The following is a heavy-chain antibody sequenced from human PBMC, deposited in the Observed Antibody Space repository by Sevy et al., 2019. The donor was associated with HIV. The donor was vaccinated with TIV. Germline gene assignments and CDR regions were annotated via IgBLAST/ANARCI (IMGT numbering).Heavy chain of an antibody. D-gene: IGHD6-13*01. CDR3: AKHRDTLAAAAYLDH. J-gene: IGHJ4*02. Sequence: RGSLRISCAATGFTFSQYGMEWVRQAPGKGLEWVAFIRYDGSTKYYADSVKGRFTISRDNSKNMLYLQMNSLRPEDTALYSCAKHRDTLAAAAYLDHRGQGTLVTVSS. CDR1: GFTFSQYG. CDR2: IRYDGSTK. V-gene: IGHV3-30*02.